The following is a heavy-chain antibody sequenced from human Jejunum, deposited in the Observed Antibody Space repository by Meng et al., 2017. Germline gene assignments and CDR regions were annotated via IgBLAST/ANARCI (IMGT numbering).Heavy chain of an antibody. V-gene: IGHV4-61*08. D-gene: IGHD6-6*01. CDR3: AHSSSSSSFGFDY. J-gene: IGHJ4*02. Sequence: QGQVRGSGPGLVRPSETLSLTCTVSGGSVSSAAYYWNWIRQPPGKGLEWIGYIYYSGGTTYSPSLNSRVTISIDTAKNQVSLKVSSVTAADTAVYYCAHSSSSSSFGFDYWGQGTLVTVSS. CDR2: IYYSGGT. CDR1: GGSVSSAAYY.